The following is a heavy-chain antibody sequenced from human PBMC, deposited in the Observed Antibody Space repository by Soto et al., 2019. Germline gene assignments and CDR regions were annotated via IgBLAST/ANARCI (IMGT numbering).Heavy chain of an antibody. CDR2: INPSGGST. CDR3: ARESSGDYGSDYYYGMDV. CDR1: GYTFTSYY. V-gene: IGHV1-46*01. Sequence: ASVKVSCKASGYTFTSYYMHWVRQAPGPGLEWMGIINPSGGSTSYAQKFQGRVTMTRDMSTSIVYMELSSLRSEDTAVYYCARESSGDYGSDYYYGMDVWGQGTTVTVSS. D-gene: IGHD4-17*01. J-gene: IGHJ6*02.